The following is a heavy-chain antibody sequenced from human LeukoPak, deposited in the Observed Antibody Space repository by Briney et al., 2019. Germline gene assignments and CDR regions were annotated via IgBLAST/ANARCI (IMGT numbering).Heavy chain of an antibody. CDR2: ISAYNGNT. Sequence: ASVKVSCKASGCTFTSYGISWVRQAPGQGLEWMGWISAYNGNTNYAQKFQGRVTITADKSTSTAYMELSSLRSDDTAVYYCARAGGGSYLDAFDIWGQGTMVTVSS. CDR3: ARAGGGSYLDAFDI. CDR1: GCTFTSYG. D-gene: IGHD1-26*01. J-gene: IGHJ3*02. V-gene: IGHV1-18*01.